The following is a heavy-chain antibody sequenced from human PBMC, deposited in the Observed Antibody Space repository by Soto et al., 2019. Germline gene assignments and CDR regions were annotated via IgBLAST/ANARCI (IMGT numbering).Heavy chain of an antibody. CDR3: ATRSPAFAY. J-gene: IGHJ4*02. V-gene: IGHV1-18*01. CDR1: GYTFTTFG. CDR2: ISTDKGNT. Sequence: QVQLVQSGPEVKKPGASVKVSCKTSGYTFTTFGISWVRQAPGQGVEWMGWISTDKGNTNYAQKFQGRVTMTTDTSTSTAYLELRSLRSDDTAVYYCATRSPAFAYWGQGTLVTVSS.